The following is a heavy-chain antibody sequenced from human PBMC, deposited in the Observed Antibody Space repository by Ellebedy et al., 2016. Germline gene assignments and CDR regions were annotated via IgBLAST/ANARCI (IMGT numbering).Heavy chain of an antibody. J-gene: IGHJ5*02. CDR3: ARYTNNWPPRWLDP. V-gene: IGHV1-69*05. Sequence: ASVKVSCKVSGGTFRDYAISWVRQARGRGLEWMGGIIPSSGPANYAQKLQGRVTITRDTSASTVYMELSSLRSEDTAVYYCARYTNNWPPRWLDPWGQGTLVTVSS. CDR2: IIPSSGPA. D-gene: IGHD5-24*01. CDR1: GGTFRDYA.